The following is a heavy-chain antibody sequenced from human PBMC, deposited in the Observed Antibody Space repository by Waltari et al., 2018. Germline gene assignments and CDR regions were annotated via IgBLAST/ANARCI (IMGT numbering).Heavy chain of an antibody. V-gene: IGHV4-34*02. CDR1: GGSLSGYD. D-gene: IGHD2-2*01. CDR2: INEGGST. J-gene: IGHJ5*02. CDR3: ARGKSTSFYNWFDP. Sequence: QVQLRQWGAGLLKPSETLSLTCGVSGGSLSGYDWAWIRQPPGKGLEWIGEINEGGSTNYNPSLKSRVTISLDGSTNQFSLKVTSVTAADAALYYCARGKSTSFYNWFDPWAQGTLVAVSS.